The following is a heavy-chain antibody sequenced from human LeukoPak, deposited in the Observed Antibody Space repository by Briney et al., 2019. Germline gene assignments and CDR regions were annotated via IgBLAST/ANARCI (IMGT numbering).Heavy chain of an antibody. CDR1: GASIRSHY. V-gene: IGHV4-59*11. D-gene: IGHD6-19*01. CDR3: ARVGSRWLVP. Sequence: SETLSLTCTVSGASIRSHYWSWIRQPPGKGLEWIGYMYYSGNSNYNPALKSRVTISVDTSKNQFSLKMSSVTAADTAVYYCARVGSRWLVPWGQGTLITVSS. CDR2: MYYSGNS. J-gene: IGHJ5*02.